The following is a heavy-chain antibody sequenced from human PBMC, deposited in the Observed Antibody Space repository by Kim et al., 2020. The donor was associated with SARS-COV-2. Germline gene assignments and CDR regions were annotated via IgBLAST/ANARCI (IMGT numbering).Heavy chain of an antibody. D-gene: IGHD3-10*01. CDR3: ARDGSGSYFGLVD. V-gene: IGHV3-30*01. J-gene: IGHJ4*02. Sequence: YEDSVKGRFTISRDNSKNTLYLQMNSLRAEDTAVYYCARDGSGSYFGLVDWGQGTLVTVSS.